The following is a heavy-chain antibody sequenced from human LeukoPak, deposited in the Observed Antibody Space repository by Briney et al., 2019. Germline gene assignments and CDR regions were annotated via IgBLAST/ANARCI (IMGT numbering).Heavy chain of an antibody. CDR1: GYTFTSYG. CDR2: ISAYNGNT. Sequence: ASVKVSCKASGYTFTSYGISWVRQAPGQGLEWMGWISAYNGNTNYAQKLQGRVTMTTDTSTSTAYMELRSLRSDDTAVYYCARTSPYIVVVPAATLNDYWGQGTLVTVSS. J-gene: IGHJ4*02. V-gene: IGHV1-18*01. D-gene: IGHD2-2*01. CDR3: ARTSPYIVVVPAATLNDY.